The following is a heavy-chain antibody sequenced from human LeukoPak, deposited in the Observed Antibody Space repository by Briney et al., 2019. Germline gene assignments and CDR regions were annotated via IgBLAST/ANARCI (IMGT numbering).Heavy chain of an antibody. Sequence: GGSLRLSCAASGFTFSSYAMSWVRQAPGKGLEWVSAISGSGGSTYYADSVKGRFTISRDNSKNTLYLQMNSLRAEDTAVYYCARGKTYYDILTGFFDYWGQGTLVTVSS. CDR3: ARGKTYYDILTGFFDY. J-gene: IGHJ4*02. CDR2: ISGSGGST. V-gene: IGHV3-23*01. CDR1: GFTFSSYA. D-gene: IGHD3-9*01.